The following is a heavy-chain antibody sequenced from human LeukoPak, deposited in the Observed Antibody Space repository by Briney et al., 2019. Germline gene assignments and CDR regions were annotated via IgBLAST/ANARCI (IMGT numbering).Heavy chain of an antibody. CDR1: GFTFSIYW. Sequence: GGSLRLSCAASGFTFSIYWMTWVRQAPGKGLEWVAVISYDGSNKYYADSVKGRFTISRDNSKNTLYLQMNSLRAEDTAVYYCAKDRPRQYYYVYDAFDIWGQGTMVTVSS. J-gene: IGHJ3*02. CDR2: ISYDGSNK. CDR3: AKDRPRQYYYVYDAFDI. D-gene: IGHD3-10*02. V-gene: IGHV3-30*18.